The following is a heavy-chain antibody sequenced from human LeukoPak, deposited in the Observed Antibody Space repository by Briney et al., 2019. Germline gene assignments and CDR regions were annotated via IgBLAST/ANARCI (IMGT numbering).Heavy chain of an antibody. CDR1: GFIFSSYW. CDR2: IKQDGSEK. CDR3: ARFYGWSHGDY. Sequence: PGGSLRLSCAASGFIFSSYWMNWVRQAPGKGLEWVANIKQDGSEKYYVDSVTGRFTISRDNAKNSLYLQMNSLRAEDTAVYYCARFYGWSHGDYWGQGTLVTVSS. V-gene: IGHV3-7*02. J-gene: IGHJ4*02. D-gene: IGHD4-17*01.